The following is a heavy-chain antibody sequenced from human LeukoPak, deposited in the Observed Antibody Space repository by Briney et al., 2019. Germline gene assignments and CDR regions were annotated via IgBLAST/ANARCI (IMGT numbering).Heavy chain of an antibody. D-gene: IGHD3-10*01. CDR3: ARDWGLLRFGDRKKHNNWFDP. CDR1: GGSISSYY. J-gene: IGHJ5*02. V-gene: IGHV4-4*07. CDR2: IYTSGST. Sequence: SETLSLTCTVSGGSISSYYWSWIRQPAGKGLEWIGRIYTSGSTNYNPSLKSRVTMSVDTSKNQFSLKLSSVTAADTAVYYCARDWGLLRFGDRKKHNNWFDPWGQGTLVTVSS.